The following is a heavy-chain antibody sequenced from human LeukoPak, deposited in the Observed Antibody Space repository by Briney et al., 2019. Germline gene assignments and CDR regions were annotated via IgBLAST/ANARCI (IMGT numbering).Heavy chain of an antibody. CDR1: GGSISSYY. J-gene: IGHJ3*02. CDR3: ARWEFDAFDI. D-gene: IGHD3-10*01. Sequence: PSETLSLTCTVSGGSISSYYWSWIRQPPGKGLEWIGYIYYSGSTNYNPSLKSRVTIPVDTSKNQFSLKLSSVTAADTAVYYCARWEFDAFDIWGQGTMVTVSS. V-gene: IGHV4-59*01. CDR2: IYYSGST.